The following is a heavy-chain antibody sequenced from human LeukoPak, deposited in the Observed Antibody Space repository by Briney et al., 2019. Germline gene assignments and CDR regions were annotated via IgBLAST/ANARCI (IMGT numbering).Heavy chain of an antibody. CDR1: GGTFSSYA. J-gene: IGHJ4*02. Sequence: ASVKVSCEASGGTFSSYAISWVRQAPGQGLEWMGRIIPILGIANYAQKFQGRVTITADKSTSTAYMELSSLRSEDTAVYYCARAPYYDSSGYPGQEYYFDYWGQGTLVTVSS. D-gene: IGHD3-22*01. CDR3: ARAPYYDSSGYPGQEYYFDY. CDR2: IIPILGIA. V-gene: IGHV1-69*04.